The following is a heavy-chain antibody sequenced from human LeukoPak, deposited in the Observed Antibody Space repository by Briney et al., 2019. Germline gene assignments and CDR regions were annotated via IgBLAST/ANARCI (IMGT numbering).Heavy chain of an antibody. J-gene: IGHJ5*02. CDR2: IYPGDSDT. D-gene: IGHD6-13*01. CDR3: ARRLPSYSSSWYWFDP. CDR1: GYSFTSYW. V-gene: IGHV5-51*01. Sequence: GESLKISCKGSGYSFTSYWIGWVRQMPGKGLEWMGIIYPGDSDTRYSPSFQGPVTISADKSISTAYLQWSSLKASDTAMYYCARRLPSYSSSWYWFDPWGQGTLVTVSS.